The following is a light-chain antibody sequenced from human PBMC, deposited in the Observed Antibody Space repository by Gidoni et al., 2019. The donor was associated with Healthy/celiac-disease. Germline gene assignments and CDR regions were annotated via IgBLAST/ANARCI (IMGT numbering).Light chain of an antibody. J-gene: IGKJ1*01. CDR3: QQYGSSPS. Sequence: EIVLTQSPGTLSLSPGERATLSCRASQSVSSSYLSWYQQKPGQAPMLLIDGASSRATGIPDRFSGSGSGTDFTLTISRLEPEDFAVYYCQQYGSSPSFGQGTKVEIK. CDR2: GAS. CDR1: QSVSSSY. V-gene: IGKV3-20*01.